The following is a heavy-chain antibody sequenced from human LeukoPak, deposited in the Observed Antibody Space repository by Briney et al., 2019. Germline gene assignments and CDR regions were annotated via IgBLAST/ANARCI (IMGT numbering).Heavy chain of an antibody. CDR1: GGSISSYY. CDR3: ARSYSSTSSLWDYYYYMDV. CDR2: IYTSGST. D-gene: IGHD2-2*01. V-gene: IGHV4-4*07. Sequence: PSETLSLTCTVSGGSISSYYWSWIRQPAGKGLEWIGRIYTSGSTNYNPSLKSRVTMSVDTSKNQFSLKLSSVTAADTAVYYCARSYSSTSSLWDYYYYMDVWGKGTTVTVSS. J-gene: IGHJ6*03.